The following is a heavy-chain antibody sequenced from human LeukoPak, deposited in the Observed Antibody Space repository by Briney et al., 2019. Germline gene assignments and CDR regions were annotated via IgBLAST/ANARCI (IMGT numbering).Heavy chain of an antibody. CDR2: INPNSGGT. D-gene: IGHD2-2*01. Sequence: ASVKVSCKASGYTFTGYYMHWVRQAPGQGLEWMGWINPNSGGTNYAQKFQGRVTMTRDTSISTAYMELSRLRSDDTAVYYCARAPYCSSTSCKLWGQGTLVTVSS. CDR3: ARAPYCSSTSCKL. V-gene: IGHV1-2*02. J-gene: IGHJ4*02. CDR1: GYTFTGYY.